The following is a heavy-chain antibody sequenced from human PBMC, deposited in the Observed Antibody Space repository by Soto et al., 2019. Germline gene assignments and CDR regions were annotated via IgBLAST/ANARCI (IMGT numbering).Heavy chain of an antibody. J-gene: IGHJ4*02. CDR2: ISAYNGNT. Sequence: ASVKVSCKASGYTFTSYGISWVRQAPGQRLEWMGWISAYNGNTNYAQKLQGRVTMTTDTSTSTAYMELRSLRSDDTAVYYCARDLLGYSSGWYQAFDYWGQGTLVTVSS. D-gene: IGHD6-19*01. V-gene: IGHV1-18*01. CDR3: ARDLLGYSSGWYQAFDY. CDR1: GYTFTSYG.